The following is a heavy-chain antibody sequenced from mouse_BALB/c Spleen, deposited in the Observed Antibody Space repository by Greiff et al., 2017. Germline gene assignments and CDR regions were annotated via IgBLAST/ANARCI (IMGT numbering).Heavy chain of an antibody. CDR1: GYTFTDCE. Sequence: QVQLKESGAELVRPGASVTLSCKASGYTFTDCEMHWVKQTPVHGLEWIGAIDPETGGTAYNQKFKGKATLTADKSSSTAYMELRSLTSEDSAVYYCTRDDYMDYWGQGTSVTVSS. CDR2: IDPETGGT. J-gene: IGHJ4*01. V-gene: IGHV1-15*01. D-gene: IGHD2-4*01. CDR3: TRDDYMDY.